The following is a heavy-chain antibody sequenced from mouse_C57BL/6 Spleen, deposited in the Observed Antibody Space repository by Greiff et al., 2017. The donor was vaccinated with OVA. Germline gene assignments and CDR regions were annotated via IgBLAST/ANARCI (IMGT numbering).Heavy chain of an antibody. V-gene: IGHV6-3*01. CDR1: GFTFSNYW. D-gene: IGHD2-10*01. Sequence: EVNVVESGGGLVQPGGSMKLSCVASGFTFSNYWMNWVRQSPEKGLEWVAQIRLKSDNYATHYAESVKGRFTISRDDSKSSVYLQMNNLRAEDTGIYYCTGLLPGGYYYAMDYWGQGTSVTVSS. CDR2: IRLKSDNYAT. J-gene: IGHJ4*01. CDR3: TGLLPGGYYYAMDY.